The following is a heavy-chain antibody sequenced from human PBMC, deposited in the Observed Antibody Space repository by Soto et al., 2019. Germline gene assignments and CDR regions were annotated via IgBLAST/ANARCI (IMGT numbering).Heavy chain of an antibody. CDR3: VREAYIGYGHAIDH. Sequence: PSETLSLTCAVSGVTIITYYCIWGRHPPFKGLEWIGYNYHSGTTNYNPSLKSRVTISVDTSKNQFSLRLTSVTAADTAIYYCVREAYIGYGHAIDHWGQGILVTVSS. D-gene: IGHD5-12*01. CDR1: GVTIITYY. CDR2: NYHSGTT. J-gene: IGHJ4*02. V-gene: IGHV4-59*12.